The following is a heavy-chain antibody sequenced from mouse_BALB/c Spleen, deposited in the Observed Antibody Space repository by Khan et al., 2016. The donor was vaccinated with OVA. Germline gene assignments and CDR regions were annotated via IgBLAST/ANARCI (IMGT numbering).Heavy chain of an antibody. CDR1: GYNIKDIY. CDR3: RISTINA. CDR2: TDPANGNT. J-gene: IGHJ2*01. Sequence: VQLKESGAELVKPAASLKLSCTASGYNIKDIYIHWVKQSPEKGLERIRRTDPANGNTKYDPKFQGKATITADTSSNTAYLQLSSLTSEDTAVYYCRISTINAWGQGTTLTVSS. V-gene: IGHV14-3*02.